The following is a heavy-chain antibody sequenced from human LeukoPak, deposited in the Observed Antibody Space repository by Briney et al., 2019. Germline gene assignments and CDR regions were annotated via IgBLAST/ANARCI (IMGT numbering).Heavy chain of an antibody. CDR3: AKPYRSGWYPYYFDY. J-gene: IGHJ4*02. CDR2: IRGSGDST. V-gene: IGHV3-23*01. CDR1: GFTFSNYD. D-gene: IGHD6-19*01. Sequence: PGGSLRLSCAASGFTFSNYDMSWVRQAPGKGLEWVSDIRGSGDSTYYVDSVEGRFTISRDNSKNTLYLQMNSLRVEDTAVYYCAKPYRSGWYPYYFDYWGQGTLVTVSS.